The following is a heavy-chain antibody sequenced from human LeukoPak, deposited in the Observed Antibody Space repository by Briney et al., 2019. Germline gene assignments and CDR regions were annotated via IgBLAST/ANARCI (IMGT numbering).Heavy chain of an antibody. V-gene: IGHV1-2*02. CDR3: ARDRGSSGWYHWFDP. D-gene: IGHD6-19*01. CDR2: INPNSGGT. Sequence: GASVKVSCKASGYTFTGYYMHWVRQAPGQGLEWMGWINPNSGGTNYAQKFQGRVTMTRDTSISTAYMELSRLRSDDTAVYYCARDRGSSGWYHWFDPWGQGTLVTVSS. J-gene: IGHJ5*02. CDR1: GYTFTGYY.